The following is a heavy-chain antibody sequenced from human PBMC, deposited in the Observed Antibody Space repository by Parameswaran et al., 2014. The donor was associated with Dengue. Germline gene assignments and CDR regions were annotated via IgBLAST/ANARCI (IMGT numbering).Heavy chain of an antibody. Sequence: WIRQPPGKGLEWIGSIYYSGSTYYNPSLKSRVTISVDTSKNQFSLKLSSVTAADTAVYYCARDRRRGSYSKAWYFDLWGRGTTVTVSS. D-gene: IGHD1-26*01. CDR2: IYYSGST. J-gene: IGHJ2*01. V-gene: IGHV4-39*07. CDR3: ARDRRRGSYSKAWYFDL.